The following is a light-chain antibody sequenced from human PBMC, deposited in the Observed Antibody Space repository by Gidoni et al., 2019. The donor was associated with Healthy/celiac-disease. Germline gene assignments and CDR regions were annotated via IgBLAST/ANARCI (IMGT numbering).Light chain of an antibody. V-gene: IGKV4-1*01. CDR1: QSVSYSSNNKKY. CDR2: WAS. J-gene: IGKJ1*01. CDR3: QQYYSAPLT. Sequence: DIVMTQSADALTVSLGERATINCKSSQSVSYSSNNKKYLAWYQQQSGQPPKLLIYWASTRESGVPDRFSGSGSGTDFPLTISRLQAEDVAVYYCQQYYSAPLTFGQGTKVEIK.